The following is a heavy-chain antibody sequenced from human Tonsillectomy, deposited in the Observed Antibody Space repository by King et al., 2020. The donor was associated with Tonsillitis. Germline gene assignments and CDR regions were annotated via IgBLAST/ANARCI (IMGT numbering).Heavy chain of an antibody. D-gene: IGHD3-9*01. CDR1: GGSISSSNW. J-gene: IGHJ6*03. CDR3: ARDQPIFQLSDYYYYMDV. V-gene: IGHV4-4*02. Sequence: VQLQESGPGLVKPSGTLSLTCAVSGGSISSSNWWSWVRPPPGKGLEWIGEIYHSGSTNYNPSLKSRVTISVDKSKNQFSLKLSSVTAADTAVYYCARDQPIFQLSDYYYYMDVWGKGTTVTVSS. CDR2: IYHSGST.